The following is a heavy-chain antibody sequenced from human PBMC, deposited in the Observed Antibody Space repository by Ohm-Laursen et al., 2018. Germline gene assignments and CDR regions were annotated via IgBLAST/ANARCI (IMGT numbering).Heavy chain of an antibody. D-gene: IGHD3-10*01. CDR2: ISGSGGST. J-gene: IGHJ4*02. V-gene: IGHV3-23*01. Sequence: SLRLSCAASGFTFSSYAMSWVRQAPGKGLEWVSAISGSGGSTYYADSVKGRFPISRDNSKKTLYLQMNSLRAEDTAVYYCAKGYVGGKGSGSYSTSPIDYWGQGTLVTVSS. CDR3: AKGYVGGKGSGSYSTSPIDY. CDR1: GFTFSSYA.